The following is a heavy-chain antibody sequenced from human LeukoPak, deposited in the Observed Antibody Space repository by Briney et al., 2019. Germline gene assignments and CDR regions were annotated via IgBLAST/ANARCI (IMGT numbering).Heavy chain of an antibody. V-gene: IGHV4-39*01. Sequence: SETLSLTCTVSGGSITSSSYYWGWIRQPPGKGLEWIGSIYYSGSTYYNPSLKSRVTISVDTSKNQFSLKLSSVTAADTAVYYCARLNDSRGYLLPAFDYWGQETLVTVSS. CDR3: ARLNDSRGYLLPAFDY. D-gene: IGHD3-22*01. J-gene: IGHJ4*02. CDR1: GGSITSSSYY. CDR2: IYYSGST.